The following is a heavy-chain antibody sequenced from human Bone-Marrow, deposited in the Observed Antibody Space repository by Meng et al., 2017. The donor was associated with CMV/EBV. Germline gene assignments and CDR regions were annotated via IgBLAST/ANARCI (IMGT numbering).Heavy chain of an antibody. V-gene: IGHV3-30*04. Sequence: GESLKISCGASGFTFSTYAMNWVRQAPGKGLEWVAVISYDGSSKYHADSVKGRFTISRDNSKNTLYLQMKSLREEDTAVYYCARGGIYYGLGWGQGTQVTVSS. CDR3: ARGGIYYGLG. J-gene: IGHJ4*02. CDR1: GFTFSTYA. D-gene: IGHD3-10*01. CDR2: ISYDGSSK.